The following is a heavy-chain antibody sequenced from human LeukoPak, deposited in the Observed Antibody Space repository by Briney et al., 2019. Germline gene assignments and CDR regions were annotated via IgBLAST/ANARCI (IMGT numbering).Heavy chain of an antibody. Sequence: GGSLRLSCAASGSGFTFSDHYIDWVRQAPGKGLEWVGRTGSKANSDTTEYAASVQGRFTISRDDSKNSVYLQMHSLKTEDTAVYYCTRGYSGIDIYAFDIWGQGTMVTVSS. J-gene: IGHJ3*02. V-gene: IGHV3-72*01. CDR3: TRGYSGIDIYAFDI. CDR2: TGSKANSDTT. D-gene: IGHD1-26*01. CDR1: GSGFTFSDHY.